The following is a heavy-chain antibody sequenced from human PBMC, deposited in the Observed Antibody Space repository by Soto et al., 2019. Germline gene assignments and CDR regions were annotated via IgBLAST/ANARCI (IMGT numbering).Heavy chain of an antibody. J-gene: IGHJ5*02. CDR3: IRGGYNWSDP. CDR2: TYYRSKWYN. V-gene: IGHV6-1*01. CDR1: GDSVSSNSTT. Sequence: PSQTLSLTCAISGDSVSSNSTTWNWIRQSPSRGLEWLGRTYYRSKWYNDYAVSVKSRITINPDTSKNQFSLQLNSVTPEDTSIYYCIRGGYNWSDPWGQGTLVTVSS.